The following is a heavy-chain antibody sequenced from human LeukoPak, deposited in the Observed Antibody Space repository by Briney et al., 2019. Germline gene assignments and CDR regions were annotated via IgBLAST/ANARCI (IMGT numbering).Heavy chain of an antibody. CDR3: ARGPETGESFDY. Sequence: SETLSLTCTVSGGSISSHYWSWIRQPPGKGLEWIGYIYYSGSTNYNPSLKSRVTISVDTSKNQFSLKLSSVTAADTAVYYCARGPETGESFDYWGQGTLVTVCS. V-gene: IGHV4-59*11. J-gene: IGHJ4*02. CDR2: IYYSGST. D-gene: IGHD7-27*01. CDR1: GGSISSHY.